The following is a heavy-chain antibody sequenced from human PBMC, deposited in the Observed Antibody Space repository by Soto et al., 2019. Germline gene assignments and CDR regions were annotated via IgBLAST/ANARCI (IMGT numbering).Heavy chain of an antibody. Sequence: SETLSLTCAVSGGSISSSNWWTWVRQPPGQGLEWIGEIYHSGNTNYNPSLKSRVTISVDKSKNHFSLNLSSVTAADTAVYYCARNRVSGTYLNWFDPWGQGALVTVSS. J-gene: IGHJ5*02. D-gene: IGHD1-26*01. CDR2: IYHSGNT. CDR3: ARNRVSGTYLNWFDP. CDR1: GGSISSSNW. V-gene: IGHV4-4*02.